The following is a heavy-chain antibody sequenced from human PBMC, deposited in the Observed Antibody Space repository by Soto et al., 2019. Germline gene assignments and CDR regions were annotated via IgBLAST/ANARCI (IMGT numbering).Heavy chain of an antibody. Sequence: VQLVQSGAEVKQPGASVKVSCKASGYTFTNYGVTWVRQAPGQGLEWMGWINGDNGDTHYAQNVQGKATMTTDKSTRTSYMDMRSLKSADTAVYYCARQGRDYNAYTGVYSSYGMNVWGQGTTITVSS. CDR3: ARQGRDYNAYTGVYSSYGMNV. D-gene: IGHD7-27*01. V-gene: IGHV1-18*01. CDR2: INGDNGDT. J-gene: IGHJ6*02. CDR1: GYTFTNYG.